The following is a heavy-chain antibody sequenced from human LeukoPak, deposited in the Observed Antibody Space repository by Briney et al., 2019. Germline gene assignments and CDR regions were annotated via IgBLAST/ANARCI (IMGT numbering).Heavy chain of an antibody. CDR1: GYTFTDYN. CDR2: ISAYNGNT. Sequence: ASVKVSCKASGYTFTDYNIHWVRQAPGQGLEWMGWISAYNGNTNYAQKLQGRVTMTTDTSTSTAYMELRSLRSDDTAVYYCARDSIFGVVRGNFDYWGQGTLVTVSS. CDR3: ARDSIFGVVRGNFDY. D-gene: IGHD3-3*01. V-gene: IGHV1-18*04. J-gene: IGHJ4*02.